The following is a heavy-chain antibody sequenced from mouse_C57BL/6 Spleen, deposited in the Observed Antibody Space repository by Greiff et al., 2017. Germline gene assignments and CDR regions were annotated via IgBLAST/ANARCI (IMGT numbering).Heavy chain of an antibody. V-gene: IGHV5-4*01. CDR3: ARDRATVVEEGYFDY. CDR2: ISDGGSYT. J-gene: IGHJ2*01. D-gene: IGHD1-1*01. Sequence: EVKVEESGGGLVKPGGSLKLSCAASGFTFSSYAMSWVRQTPEKRLEWVATISDGGSYTYYPDNVKGRFTISRDNAKNNLYLQMSHLKSEDTAMYYCARDRATVVEEGYFDYWGQGTTLTVSS. CDR1: GFTFSSYA.